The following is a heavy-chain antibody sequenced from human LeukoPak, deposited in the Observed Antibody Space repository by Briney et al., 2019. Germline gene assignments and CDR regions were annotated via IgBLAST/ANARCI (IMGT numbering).Heavy chain of an antibody. J-gene: IGHJ1*01. D-gene: IGHD3-22*01. CDR1: GFTVSSNY. CDR3: ASYLPGLTYYYDSSGYPRAEYFQH. Sequence: PGGSLRLSCAASGFTVSSNYMSWVRQAPGKGLEWVSVIYSGGSTYYADSVKGRFTISRDNSKNTLYLQMNSLRAEDTAVYYCASYLPGLTYYYDSSGYPRAEYFQHWGQGTLVTVSS. V-gene: IGHV3-66*01. CDR2: IYSGGST.